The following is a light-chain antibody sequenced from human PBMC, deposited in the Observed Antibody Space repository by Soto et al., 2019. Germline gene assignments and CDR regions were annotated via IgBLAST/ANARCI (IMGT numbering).Light chain of an antibody. CDR2: AAS. J-gene: IGKJ5*01. CDR3: QQAKIFPLT. V-gene: IGKV1-12*01. CDR1: HDLTYC. Sequence: DIQMTQSPSSVSASVGDRVTITCRASHDLTYCLAWYQQRPGKAPKCLIYAASILQSGVPSRFSGSGFGTNFTLTITSLQPEDSATYFCQQAKIFPLTFGQGTRLEI.